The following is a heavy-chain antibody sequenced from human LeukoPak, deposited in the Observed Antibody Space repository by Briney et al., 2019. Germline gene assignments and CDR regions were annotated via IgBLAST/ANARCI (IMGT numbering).Heavy chain of an antibody. CDR1: GDNFSSYV. CDR3: TREGVYSPDPTSYHHLPFDI. J-gene: IGHJ3*02. D-gene: IGHD3-16*02. V-gene: IGHV1-69*04. Sequence: ASVKVSCKASGDNFSSYVFTWVRQAPGQGLEWMGRIIPTLDVANFAQKFKGRVSITADKSTNTAHLELSNLRSEGTAVYYCTREGVYSPDPTSYHHLPFDIWGKGTVVIVSS. CDR2: IIPTLDVA.